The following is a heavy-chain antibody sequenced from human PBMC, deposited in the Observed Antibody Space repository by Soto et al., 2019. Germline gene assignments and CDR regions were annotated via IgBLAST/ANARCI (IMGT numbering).Heavy chain of an antibody. J-gene: IGHJ4*02. D-gene: IGHD3-3*01. CDR1: VFTFSSYE. V-gene: IGHV3-48*03. Sequence: GSLRLSGAASVFTFSSYEMNWVRQAPGKGLEWVSYISSSGSKIYYADSVKGRFTISRDNAKNSLYLQMNSLRAEDTAVYYCARDLATFGVVIGYWGQGTLVTVSS. CDR3: ARDLATFGVVIGY. CDR2: ISSSGSKI.